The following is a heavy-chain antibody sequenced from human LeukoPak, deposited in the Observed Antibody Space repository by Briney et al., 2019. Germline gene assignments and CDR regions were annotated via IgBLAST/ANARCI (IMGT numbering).Heavy chain of an antibody. D-gene: IGHD3-10*01. V-gene: IGHV4-59*08. J-gene: IGHJ4*02. CDR1: GGSISSYY. CDR2: IYYSGST. CDR3: ARHSYYYGSGKGFHYFDY. Sequence: SETLFLTCTVSGGSISSYYWSWIQQPPGKGLEWIGYIYYSGSTNYNPSLKSRVTISVDTSKNQFSLKLSSVTAADTAVYYCARHSYYYGSGKGFHYFDYWGQGTLVTVSS.